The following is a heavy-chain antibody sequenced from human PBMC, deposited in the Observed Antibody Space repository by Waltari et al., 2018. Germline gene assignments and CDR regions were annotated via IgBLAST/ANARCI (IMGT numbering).Heavy chain of an antibody. J-gene: IGHJ6*03. CDR2: INTNTGNP. Sequence: QVQLVPSGSQLKKPGASAKVSCKASGYTFTRYAINWVRQAPGQGLEWMGWINTNTGNPTYAQGFTGRFVFSLDTSVSTAYLQISSLKAEDTAVYYCARGFWSGYYLYYYYMDVWGKGTTVTVSS. V-gene: IGHV7-4-1*02. CDR3: ARGFWSGYYLYYYYMDV. D-gene: IGHD3-3*01. CDR1: GYTFTRYA.